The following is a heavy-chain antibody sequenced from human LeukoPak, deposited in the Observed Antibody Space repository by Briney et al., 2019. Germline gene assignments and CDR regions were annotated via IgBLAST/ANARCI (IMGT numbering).Heavy chain of an antibody. CDR1: GFTFSSYG. V-gene: IGHV3-33*01. Sequence: GRSLRLSCAESGFTFSSYGMHWVRQAPGKGLEWVPVIWYDGSNKYYADSVKGRFTISRDNSKNTLYLQMNSLRAEDTAVYYCARESSRDYGDFDYWGQGTLVTVSS. CDR3: ARESSRDYGDFDY. D-gene: IGHD4-17*01. CDR2: IWYDGSNK. J-gene: IGHJ4*02.